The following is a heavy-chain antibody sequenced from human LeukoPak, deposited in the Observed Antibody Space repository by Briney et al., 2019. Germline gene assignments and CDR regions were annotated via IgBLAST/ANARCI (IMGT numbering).Heavy chain of an antibody. D-gene: IGHD3-3*01. Sequence: GASVKVSCKASGGTFSSYAISWVRQAPGQGLEWMGRIIPILGIANYAQKFQGRVTITADKSTSTAYMELSSLRSDDTAVYYCARVQSPQRGYDFWSGYPLGFDPWGQGTLVTVSS. J-gene: IGHJ5*02. CDR1: GGTFSSYA. CDR2: IIPILGIA. CDR3: ARVQSPQRGYDFWSGYPLGFDP. V-gene: IGHV1-69*04.